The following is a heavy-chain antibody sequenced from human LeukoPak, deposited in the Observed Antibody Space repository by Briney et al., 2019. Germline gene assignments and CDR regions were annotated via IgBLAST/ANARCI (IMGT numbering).Heavy chain of an antibody. CDR3: AKDRSSWYYPFDS. CDR2: INSDGSGT. V-gene: IGHV3-74*01. D-gene: IGHD3-3*01. J-gene: IGHJ4*02. CDR1: GFTFSSYW. Sequence: GGSLRLSCAASGFTFSSYWMHWVRQAPGKGLVWVSRINSDGSGTDYADSVKGRFTMSRDNSKRTVYLQMNSLRAEDTAVYYCAKDRSSWYYPFDSWGQGTLVTVSS.